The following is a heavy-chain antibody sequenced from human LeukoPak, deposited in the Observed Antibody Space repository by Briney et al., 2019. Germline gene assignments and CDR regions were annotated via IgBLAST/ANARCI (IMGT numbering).Heavy chain of an antibody. J-gene: IGHJ5*02. D-gene: IGHD3-3*01. CDR2: IYPGDSDT. CDR3: AREVSITIFGVVSFWFDP. Sequence: GESLKISCKGSGYSFTSYWIGWVRQMPGKGLEWTGIIYPGDSDTRYSPSFQGQVTISADKSISTAYLQWSSLKASDTAMYYCAREVSITIFGVVSFWFDPWGQGTLVTVSS. CDR1: GYSFTSYW. V-gene: IGHV5-51*01.